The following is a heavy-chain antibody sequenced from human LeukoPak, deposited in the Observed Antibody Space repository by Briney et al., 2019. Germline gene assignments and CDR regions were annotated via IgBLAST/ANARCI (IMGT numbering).Heavy chain of an antibody. V-gene: IGHV1-46*03. D-gene: IGHD3-22*01. Sequence: ASVKVSCKTSGYTFTSCYMHWVRQAPGQGLEWMGMINPSAGSTRYAQKFQGRVTMTTDTSTSTVYMELSSLRSEDTAVYYCTRIFYYGTRGYYPDFWGQGTLVTVSS. CDR1: GYTFTSCY. CDR3: TRIFYYGTRGYYPDF. J-gene: IGHJ4*02. CDR2: INPSAGST.